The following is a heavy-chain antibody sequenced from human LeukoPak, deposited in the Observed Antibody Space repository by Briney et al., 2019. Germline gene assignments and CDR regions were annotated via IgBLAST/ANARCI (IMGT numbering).Heavy chain of an antibody. J-gene: IGHJ4*02. CDR3: ARDSHMYSSSGLGRDY. CDR2: IKQDGSEK. V-gene: IGHV3-7*01. Sequence: GGSLRLSCAASGFTFSSYWMGWVRQAPGKGLEWVANIKQDGSEKYYVDSVKGRFTISRDNAKNSQYLQMDSLRAEDTAVYYCARDSHMYSSSGLGRDYWGQGTLVAVSS. CDR1: GFTFSSYW. D-gene: IGHD6-13*01.